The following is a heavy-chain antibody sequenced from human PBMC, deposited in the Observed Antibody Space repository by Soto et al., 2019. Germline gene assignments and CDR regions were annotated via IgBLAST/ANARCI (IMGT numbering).Heavy chain of an antibody. CDR1: GFTFSSYG. CDR2: ISYDGSNK. J-gene: IGHJ6*02. Sequence: QVQLVESGGGVVQPGRSLRLSCAASGFTFSSYGMHWVRQAPGKGLEWVAVISYDGSNKYYADSVKGRFTISRDNSKNTPYLQMNSLRAEDTAVYYCAKDANYYDSSALYYYYYYGMDVWGQGTTVTVSS. V-gene: IGHV3-30*18. CDR3: AKDANYYDSSALYYYYYYGMDV. D-gene: IGHD3-22*01.